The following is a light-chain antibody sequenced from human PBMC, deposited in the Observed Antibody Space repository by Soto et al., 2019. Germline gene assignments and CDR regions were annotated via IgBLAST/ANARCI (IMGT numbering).Light chain of an antibody. Sequence: QSALTQPASVSGSPGRSITISCTGTNSDISIYNYVSWYQQHPGKAPKLIIYEVSNRPSGISYRFSGARSGNTASLTISGLQVEDEADYYCCSYTDSTNYVFGTGTKLTVL. CDR2: EVS. J-gene: IGLJ1*01. CDR1: NSDISIYNY. CDR3: CSYTDSTNYV. V-gene: IGLV2-14*01.